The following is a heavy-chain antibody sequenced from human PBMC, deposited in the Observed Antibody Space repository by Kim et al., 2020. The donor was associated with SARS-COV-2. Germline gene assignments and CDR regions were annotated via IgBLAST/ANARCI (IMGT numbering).Heavy chain of an antibody. Sequence: SETLSLTCTVSGGSISSGDYYWSWIRQPPGKGLEWIGYIYYSGSTYYNPSLKSRVTISVDTSKNQFSLKLSSVTAADTTVYYCARDRNGDYEFYYYGMDVWGQGTTVTVSS. CDR2: IYYSGST. J-gene: IGHJ6*02. CDR1: GGSISSGDYY. CDR3: ARDRNGDYEFYYYGMDV. V-gene: IGHV4-30-4*01. D-gene: IGHD4-17*01.